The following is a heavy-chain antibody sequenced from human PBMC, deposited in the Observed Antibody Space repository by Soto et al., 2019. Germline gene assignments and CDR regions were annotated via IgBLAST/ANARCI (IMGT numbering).Heavy chain of an antibody. CDR2: ISHSGST. J-gene: IGHJ4*02. V-gene: IGHV4-31*11. D-gene: IGHD3-16*02. CDR3: ARYRFTATWSKFDY. Sequence: QVQLQVSGPGLVKPSQTLSLTCAVSGVYISSDAYYWSWIRQHPGKGLEWIGYISHSGSTYYNPSLKSRVTLSVDTSKNQFSLKLTSVTAADTAVYYCARYRFTATWSKFDYWGQGTLVAVSS. CDR1: GVYISSDAYY.